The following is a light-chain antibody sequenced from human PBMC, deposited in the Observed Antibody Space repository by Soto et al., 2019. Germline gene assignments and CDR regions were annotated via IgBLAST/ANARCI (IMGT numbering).Light chain of an antibody. Sequence: EIVLTQSPATLSLSPGERATLSCRASQSVSSYLAWYQQKPGQAPRLLIYDASNRATGIPARFSGSGSGTDFTLTISSLEPEDFAVYYCQQRSNWPPVTFVQGTKVEIK. V-gene: IGKV3-11*01. J-gene: IGKJ1*01. CDR1: QSVSSY. CDR2: DAS. CDR3: QQRSNWPPVT.